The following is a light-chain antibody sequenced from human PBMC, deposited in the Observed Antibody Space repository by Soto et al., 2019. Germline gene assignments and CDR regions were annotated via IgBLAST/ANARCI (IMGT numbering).Light chain of an antibody. V-gene: IGLV2-14*01. CDR2: EVS. CDR1: SSDVGAYNY. Sequence: QSALTQPASVSGSPGQSITISCTGTSSDVGAYNYVSWYQQHPGKAPKLMIYEVSNRPSGVSNRFSGSKSGNTASLTISGLQAEDEADYYCSSYTSSSTLWVFGGGTKVTVL. CDR3: SSYTSSSTLWV. J-gene: IGLJ3*02.